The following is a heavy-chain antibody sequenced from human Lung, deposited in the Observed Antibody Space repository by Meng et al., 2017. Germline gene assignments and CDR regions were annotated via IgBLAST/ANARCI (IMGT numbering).Heavy chain of an antibody. CDR3: ARGPTTMAHDFDY. CDR2: INHSGST. V-gene: IGHV4-34*01. D-gene: IGHD4-11*01. J-gene: IGHJ4*02. Sequence: QGQLQPWVAGLLKPSETLSLTCVVSGGSFSDYYWSWIRQPPGKGLEWIGEINHSGSTNYNPSLESRATISVDTSQNNLSLKLSSVTAADSAVYYCARGPTTMAHDFDYWGQGTLVTVSS. CDR1: GGSFSDYY.